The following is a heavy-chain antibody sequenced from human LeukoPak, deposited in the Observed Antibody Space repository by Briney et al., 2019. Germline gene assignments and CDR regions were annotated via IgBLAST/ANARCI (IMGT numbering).Heavy chain of an antibody. D-gene: IGHD6-25*01. V-gene: IGHV4-59*08. Sequence: TSETLSLTCTVSGGSISSYYWSWIRQPPGKGLEWIGYIYYSGSTNYNPSLKSRVTISADTSKNQFSLKLSSVTAADTAVYYCARQGGGFWYFDLWGRGTLVTVSS. CDR2: IYYSGST. CDR1: GGSISSYY. J-gene: IGHJ2*01. CDR3: ARQGGGFWYFDL.